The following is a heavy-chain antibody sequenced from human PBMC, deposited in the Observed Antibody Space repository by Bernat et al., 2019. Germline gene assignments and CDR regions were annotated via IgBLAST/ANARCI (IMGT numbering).Heavy chain of an antibody. CDR1: GFTFSSYG. CDR2: IWYDGSNK. CDR3: ARASAIAVAGLSPPIVDY. Sequence: QVQLVESGGGVVQPGRSLRLSCAASGFTFSSYGMHWVRQAPGKGLEWVAVIWYDGSNKYYADSVKGRFTISRDNSKNTLYQQMNSLRAEDTAVYYCARASAIAVAGLSPPIVDYWGQGTLVTVSS. V-gene: IGHV3-33*01. D-gene: IGHD6-19*01. J-gene: IGHJ4*02.